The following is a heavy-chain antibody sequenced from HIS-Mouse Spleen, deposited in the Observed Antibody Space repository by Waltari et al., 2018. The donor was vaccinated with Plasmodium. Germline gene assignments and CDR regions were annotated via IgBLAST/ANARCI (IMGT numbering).Heavy chain of an antibody. CDR3: ARLRYSYGYFDY. CDR2: IYYSGST. V-gene: IGHV4-59*08. D-gene: IGHD5-18*01. CDR1: GGPLSSSY. J-gene: IGHJ4*02. Sequence: QVQLQESGPGLVTPSETLSLTCPVSGGPLSSSYWIWFRKPPGKGLEWLGYIYYSGSTTSNPSLKSRVTISVDTSKNQFSLKLSSVTAADTAVYYCARLRYSYGYFDYWGQGTLVTVSS.